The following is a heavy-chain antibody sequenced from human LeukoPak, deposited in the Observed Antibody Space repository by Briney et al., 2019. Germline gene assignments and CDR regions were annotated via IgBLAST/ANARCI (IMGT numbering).Heavy chain of an antibody. CDR1: GFTFSSYA. Sequence: GGSLRLSCAASGFTFSSYAMHWVRQAPGKGLEWVAVISYDGSNKYYADSVKGRFTISRDNSKNTLYLQMNSLRAEDTAVYYCAKRMGYGGNSYYYGMDVWGQGTTVTVSS. V-gene: IGHV3-30-3*02. D-gene: IGHD4-23*01. CDR2: ISYDGSNK. J-gene: IGHJ6*02. CDR3: AKRMGYGGNSYYYGMDV.